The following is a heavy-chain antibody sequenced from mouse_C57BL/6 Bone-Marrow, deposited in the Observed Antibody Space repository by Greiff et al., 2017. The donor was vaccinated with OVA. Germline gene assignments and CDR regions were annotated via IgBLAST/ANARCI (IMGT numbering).Heavy chain of an antibody. Sequence: QVQLQQPGAELVKPGASVKLSCKASGYTFTSYWMQWVKQRPGQGLEWIGEIDPSDSYTNYNQKFKGKATLTVDTSSSTAYMQLSSLTSEDSAVYYCARDEYDVPFAYWGQGTLVTVSA. CDR3: ARDEYDVPFAY. CDR2: IDPSDSYT. CDR1: GYTFTSYW. V-gene: IGHV1-50*01. J-gene: IGHJ3*01. D-gene: IGHD2-4*01.